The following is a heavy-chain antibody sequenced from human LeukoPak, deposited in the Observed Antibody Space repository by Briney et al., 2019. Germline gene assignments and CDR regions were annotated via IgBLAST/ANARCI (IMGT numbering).Heavy chain of an antibody. V-gene: IGHV3-23*01. CDR1: GFTFSSYA. CDR3: AKEPQHCGGVTCTSRIARGYAWFDP. CDR2: ISASGGST. J-gene: IGHJ5*02. Sequence: GGSLRLSCAASGFTFSSYAMSWVRQAPGKGLEWVSGISASGGSTYYAASVKGRFTISRDNSKNTLYLQMNSLRAEDTAIYYCAKEPQHCGGVTCTSRIARGYAWFDPWGQGTLVTVSS. D-gene: IGHD2-21*01.